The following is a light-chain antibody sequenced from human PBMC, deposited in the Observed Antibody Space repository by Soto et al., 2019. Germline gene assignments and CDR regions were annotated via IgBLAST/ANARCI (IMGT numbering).Light chain of an antibody. V-gene: IGLV2-14*03. CDR3: SSYTSSTSVI. CDR2: DVS. CDR1: SSDVGGYNF. Sequence: QSVLTQPASVSGSPGQSIAISCTGTSSDVGGYNFVSWYQQHPDKAPKLMIYDVSQRPPGVSYRFSGSKSGNTASLTISGLQAEDEADYYCSSYTSSTSVIFGGGTKLTVL. J-gene: IGLJ2*01.